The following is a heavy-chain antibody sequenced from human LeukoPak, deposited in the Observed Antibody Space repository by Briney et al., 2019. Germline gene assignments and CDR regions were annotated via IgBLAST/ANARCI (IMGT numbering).Heavy chain of an antibody. CDR3: AQSYDSSGFYNY. V-gene: IGHV4-59*01. CDR2: IYYSGST. J-gene: IGHJ4*02. Sequence: SETLSLTCTVSGGSISSYYWSWIRQPPGKGLEWIGYIYYSGSTNYNPSLKGRVTISVDTSKNQFSLKLSSVTAADTAVYYCAQSYDSSGFYNYWGQGTLVTVSS. CDR1: GGSISSYY. D-gene: IGHD3-22*01.